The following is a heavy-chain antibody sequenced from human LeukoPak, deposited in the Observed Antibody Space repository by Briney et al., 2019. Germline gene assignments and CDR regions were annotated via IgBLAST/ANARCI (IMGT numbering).Heavy chain of an antibody. D-gene: IGHD4-11*01. CDR3: AKFTSPSYSDKGGFDY. CDR2: ISANGSGT. CDR1: GFTFSSYA. J-gene: IGHJ4*02. V-gene: IGHV3-23*01. Sequence: GGSLRLSCAASGFTFSSYAMTWVRQAPGKGLEWISAISANGSGTYYADSVKGRFTISRDNSRNALYLQIKNLRAEDTAVYYCAKFTSPSYSDKGGFDYWGQGTLVTVSS.